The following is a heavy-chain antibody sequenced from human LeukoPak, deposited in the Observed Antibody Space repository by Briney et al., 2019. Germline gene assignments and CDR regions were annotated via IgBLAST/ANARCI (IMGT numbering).Heavy chain of an antibody. CDR2: IVYSGST. Sequence: SETLSLTCIVTGGSISSYYWSWIRQPPGRGLEWIGFIVYSGSTNYNPSLKSRVTISIDTSNNQLSLKLSSVTAAETAVYYCARHREMDSYEAFDMWGQGTMVTVSS. V-gene: IGHV4-59*08. CDR3: ARHREMDSYEAFDM. CDR1: GGSISSYY. D-gene: IGHD5-24*01. J-gene: IGHJ3*02.